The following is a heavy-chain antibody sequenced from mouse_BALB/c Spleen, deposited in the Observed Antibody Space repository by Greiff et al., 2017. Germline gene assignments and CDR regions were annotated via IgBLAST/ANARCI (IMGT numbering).Heavy chain of an antibody. V-gene: IGHV14-3*02. CDR3: ARDYGSRRDY. D-gene: IGHD1-1*01. J-gene: IGHJ4*01. Sequence: DVKLVESGAELVKPGASVKLSCTASGFNIKDTYMHWVKQRPEQGLEWIGRIDPANGNTKYDPKFQGKATITADTSSNTAYLQLSSLTSEDTAVYYCARDYGSRRDYWGQGTSVTVSS. CDR1: GFNIKDTY. CDR2: IDPANGNT.